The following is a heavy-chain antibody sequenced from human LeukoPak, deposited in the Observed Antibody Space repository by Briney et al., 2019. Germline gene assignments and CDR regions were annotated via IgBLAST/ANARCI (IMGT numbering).Heavy chain of an antibody. V-gene: IGHV3-23*01. Sequence: GGSLRLSCAASGFTFSSYAMSWVRQAPGKGLEWVSAISGSGGSTYYADSVKGRFTISRDNSKNTLYLQMNSLRAEDTAVYYCVRRTNGYCSGGSCYRFFDYWGQGTLVTVSS. D-gene: IGHD2-15*01. CDR3: VRRTNGYCSGGSCYRFFDY. CDR2: ISGSGGST. CDR1: GFTFSSYA. J-gene: IGHJ4*02.